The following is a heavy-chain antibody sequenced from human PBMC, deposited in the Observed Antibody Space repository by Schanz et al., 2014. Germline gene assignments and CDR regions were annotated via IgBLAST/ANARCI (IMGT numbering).Heavy chain of an antibody. V-gene: IGHV3-66*01. D-gene: IGHD3-10*01. J-gene: IGHJ4*02. Sequence: EVHLLESGGGLVEPGGSLRLSCAASGFIFSDYYMAWIRQAPGKGLEWVSFIYIGGNTYYADSVKGRFTISRDNSRDTVYLQMNSLRADDTAMYYCARWFLIRGVILDSWGQRTLVTVSS. CDR2: IYIGGNT. CDR1: GFIFSDYY. CDR3: ARWFLIRGVILDS.